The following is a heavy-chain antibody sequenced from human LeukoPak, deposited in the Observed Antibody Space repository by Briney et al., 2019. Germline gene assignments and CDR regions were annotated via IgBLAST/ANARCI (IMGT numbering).Heavy chain of an antibody. CDR2: INPNSGGT. V-gene: IGHV1-2*02. CDR1: GYTFTGYY. D-gene: IGHD5-18*01. J-gene: IGHJ4*02. Sequence: GASVKVSRKASGYTFTGYYMHWVRQAPGQGLEWMGWINPNSGGTNYAQKFQGRVTMTRDTSISTAYMELSRLRSDDTAVYYCARDFSYGYGDDYWGQGTLVTVSS. CDR3: ARDFSYGYGDDY.